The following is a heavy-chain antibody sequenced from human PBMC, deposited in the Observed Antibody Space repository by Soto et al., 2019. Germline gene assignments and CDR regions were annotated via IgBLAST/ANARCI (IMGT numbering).Heavy chain of an antibody. D-gene: IGHD2-2*01. CDR3: ARDIPRDCSSTSCYAVNWVDP. J-gene: IGHJ5*02. Sequence: GASVKVSCKASGGTFSSYTISWVRQAPGQGLEWMGRIIPVLGIANYAQKFQGRVTITADKSTSTAYMELSSMRSEDTAVYYCARDIPRDCSSTSCYAVNWVDPWGQGTLVTVSS. V-gene: IGHV1-69*04. CDR2: IIPVLGIA. CDR1: GGTFSSYT.